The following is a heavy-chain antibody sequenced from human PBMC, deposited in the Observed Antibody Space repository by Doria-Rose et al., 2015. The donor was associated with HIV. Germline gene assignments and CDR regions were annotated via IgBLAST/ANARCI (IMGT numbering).Heavy chain of an antibody. D-gene: IGHD6-13*01. CDR3: ARIKSSRWYHKYYFDS. V-gene: IGHV2-26*01. Sequence: SGPVLVKPTETLTLTCTVSGVSLSSPGMGVSWIRQPPGKALEWLANIFSDDERSYKPSLKSRLTISRGTSKSQVVLTMTDMDPVDTATYYCARIKSSRWYHKYYFDSWGQGTRVIVSA. CDR1: GVSLSSPGMG. CDR2: IFSDDER. J-gene: IGHJ4*02.